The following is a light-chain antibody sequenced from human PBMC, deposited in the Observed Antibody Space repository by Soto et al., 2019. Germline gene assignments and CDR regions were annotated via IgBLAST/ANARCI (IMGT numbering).Light chain of an antibody. CDR2: GAS. J-gene: IGKJ2*01. V-gene: IGKV3-20*01. CDR1: QSISSSY. CDR3: QQYGNPPPNA. Sequence: EIVLTQSPGTLSLSPGERATLSCRASQSISSSYLAWYQQKPGQAPRVLIYGASSRATGIPDRFSGSGSGTDFTLTISRLESEDFALYFCQQYGNPPPNAFGQGTKVEIK.